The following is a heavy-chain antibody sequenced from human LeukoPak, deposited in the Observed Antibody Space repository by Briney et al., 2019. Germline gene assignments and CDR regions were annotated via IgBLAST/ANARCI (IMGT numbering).Heavy chain of an antibody. Sequence: SETLSLTCTVSGASISSYYWSWIRQPPGKGLELIGYIYTSGSTNYNPSLKSRVTMSVDTSKSQFSLKLGSVTAADTAVYYCARDANWFDAWGQGTLVTVSA. CDR3: ARDANWFDA. J-gene: IGHJ5*02. CDR2: IYTSGST. CDR1: GASISSYY. V-gene: IGHV4-4*09.